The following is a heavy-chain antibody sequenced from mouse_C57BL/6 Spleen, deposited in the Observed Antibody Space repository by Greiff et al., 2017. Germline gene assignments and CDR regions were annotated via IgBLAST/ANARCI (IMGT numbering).Heavy chain of an antibody. D-gene: IGHD2-1*01. J-gene: IGHJ2*01. CDR1: GYTFTDYE. CDR2: IDPETGGT. CDR3: TRVAIYYGNYEDY. V-gene: IGHV1-15*01. Sequence: VQLQQSGAELVRPGASVTLSCKASGYTFTDYEMHWVKQTPVHGLEWIGAIDPETGGTAYNQKFKGKAILTADKSSSTAYMELRSLTSEDSAVYYCTRVAIYYGNYEDYGGQGTTLTVSS.